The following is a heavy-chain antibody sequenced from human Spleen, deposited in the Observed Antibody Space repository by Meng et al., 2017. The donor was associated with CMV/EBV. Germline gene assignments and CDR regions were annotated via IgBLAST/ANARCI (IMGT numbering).Heavy chain of an antibody. CDR2: ISSSSSYI. D-gene: IGHD2-2*02. Sequence: GESLKISCAASGFTFSSYSMNWVRQAPGKGLEWVSSISSSSSYIYYADSVKGRFTISRDNAKNSLYLQMNSLRAEDTAVYYCAQICSSTSCYIPAYWGQGTLVTVSS. V-gene: IGHV3-21*01. CDR3: AQICSSTSCYIPAY. J-gene: IGHJ4*02. CDR1: GFTFSSYS.